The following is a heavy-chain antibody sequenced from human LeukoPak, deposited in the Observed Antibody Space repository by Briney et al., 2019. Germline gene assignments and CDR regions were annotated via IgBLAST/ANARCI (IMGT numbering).Heavy chain of an antibody. CDR3: ARRVYYYDSSGYNDAFDI. Sequence: PSETLSLTCTVSGGSISSGGYYWSWIRQPPGKGLEWIGYIYHSGSTYYNPSLKSRVTISVDRSKNQFSLKLSSVTAADTAVYYCARRVYYYDSSGYNDAFDIWGQGTMVTVSS. CDR1: GGSISSGGYY. CDR2: IYHSGST. V-gene: IGHV4-30-2*01. D-gene: IGHD3-22*01. J-gene: IGHJ3*02.